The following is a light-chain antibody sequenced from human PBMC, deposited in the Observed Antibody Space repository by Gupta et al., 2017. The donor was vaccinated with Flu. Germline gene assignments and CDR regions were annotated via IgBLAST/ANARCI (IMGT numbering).Light chain of an antibody. J-gene: IGKJ2*03. CDR1: QSIGTY. V-gene: IGKV1-39*01. CDR3: QQSYTAPYS. CDR2: GAS. Sequence: DIQMTHSPSSLSASIGDRVTITCRSGQSIGTYLNWYQHKPGRAPNLLIYGASFLQSGVPSRFSDSGSGTDFTLTINSLQPEDFATYYCQQSYTAPYSFGQGTKLELK.